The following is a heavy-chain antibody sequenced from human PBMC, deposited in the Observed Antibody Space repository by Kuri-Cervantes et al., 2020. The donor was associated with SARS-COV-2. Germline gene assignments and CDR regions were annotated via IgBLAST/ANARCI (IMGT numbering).Heavy chain of an antibody. V-gene: IGHV3-23*01. Sequence: GESLKISCAAPGFTFSSFPMSWVRQAPGKGLEWVSGIRGSGANTYYSDSVKGWFTFSRDNSKNTLYLQMNSLRAEDTAVYYCVKDSRVYYFDYWGQGTLVTVSS. CDR1: GFTFSSFP. J-gene: IGHJ4*02. D-gene: IGHD2/OR15-2a*01. CDR3: VKDSRVYYFDY. CDR2: IRGSGANT.